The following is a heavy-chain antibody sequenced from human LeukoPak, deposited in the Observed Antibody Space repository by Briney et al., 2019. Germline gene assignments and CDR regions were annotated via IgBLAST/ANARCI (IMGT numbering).Heavy chain of an antibody. V-gene: IGHV3-15*01. J-gene: IGHJ4*02. D-gene: IGHD3-10*01. CDR1: GFTFSNAW. Sequence: GGSLRLSCAASGFTFSNAWMNWVRQAPGKGLEWVGRIKTKTDGGTTDYAAPVKGRFTISRDDSKNTLYLQMNSLKTEDTAVYYCARDKGDHYFDYWGQGTLVTVSS. CDR2: IKTKTDGGTT. CDR3: ARDKGDHYFDY.